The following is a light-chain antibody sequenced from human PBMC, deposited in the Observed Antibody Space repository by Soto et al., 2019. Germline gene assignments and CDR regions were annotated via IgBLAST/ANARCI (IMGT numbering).Light chain of an antibody. CDR1: SSNVGHNS. CDR3: GAWDDRLTVYV. CDR2: DNN. Sequence: QSALTQPASVSGSPGQSITISCSGSSSNVGHNSVSWYQQLPGTAPKLLIYDNNKRPSGIPARFSGSKSGTSATLGITGLQTGDEADYYCGAWDDRLTVYVFGTGTKLTVL. V-gene: IGLV1-51*01. J-gene: IGLJ1*01.